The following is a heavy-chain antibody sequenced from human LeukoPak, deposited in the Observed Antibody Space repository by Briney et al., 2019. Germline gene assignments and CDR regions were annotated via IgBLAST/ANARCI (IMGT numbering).Heavy chain of an antibody. J-gene: IGHJ3*02. CDR3: ARGRVSAFDI. CDR1: GDSASSNSVA. D-gene: IGHD2-8*01. CDR2: TYYRSKWYI. V-gene: IGHV6-1*01. Sequence: SQTLSLTSAISGDSASSNSVAWNSISQSPTRCPEWLGRTYYRSKWYIDYADSVKSRITISPDTSKNQFSLQLNSMTPEDTAIYYCARGRVSAFDIWGQGTMVTVSS.